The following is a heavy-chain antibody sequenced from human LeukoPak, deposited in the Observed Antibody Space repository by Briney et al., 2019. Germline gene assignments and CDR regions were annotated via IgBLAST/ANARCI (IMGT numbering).Heavy chain of an antibody. D-gene: IGHD2-2*01. V-gene: IGHV4-34*01. CDR2: INHSGST. J-gene: IGHJ5*02. Sequence: SETLSLTCAVYGVSFSGYYWSWIRQPPGKGLEWIGAINHSGSTNYNPSLKSRVTISVDTSKNQFSLKLSSVTAADTAVYYCASGLSEVEKYCSSTSCLPPWLDPWGQGALVTVSS. CDR1: GVSFSGYY. CDR3: ASGLSEVEKYCSSTSCLPPWLDP.